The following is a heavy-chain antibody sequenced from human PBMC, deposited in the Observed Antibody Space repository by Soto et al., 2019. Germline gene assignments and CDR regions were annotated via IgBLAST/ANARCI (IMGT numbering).Heavy chain of an antibody. D-gene: IGHD2-15*01. J-gene: IGHJ4*02. V-gene: IGHV3-23*01. Sequence: HPGGSLRLSCAASRFTFRNYAMNWVRQVPGKGLEWVSGISGSGDSTYYADSVKGRFTISRDNSKSTVFLQMDNLRGDDTAVYYCAKDQCSGGKCYRSPIAAFDYWGQGTLVTVSS. CDR2: ISGSGDST. CDR3: AKDQCSGGKCYRSPIAAFDY. CDR1: RFTFRNYA.